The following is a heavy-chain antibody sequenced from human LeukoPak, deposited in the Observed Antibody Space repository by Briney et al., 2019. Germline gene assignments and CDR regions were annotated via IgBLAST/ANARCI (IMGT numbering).Heavy chain of an antibody. V-gene: IGHV1-18*01. D-gene: IGHD1-26*01. CDR3: ARGTRGRGDWYFDL. CDR2: ISADKVNT. Sequence: ASVTVSCKASGYTFTSYGFSWVRQAPGQGLEWMAWISADKVNTNYAQKLQSRVTMSADTSTSTAYMELRSLTSDDTAVYYCARGTRGRGDWYFDLWGRGTLVTVSS. J-gene: IGHJ2*01. CDR1: GYTFTSYG.